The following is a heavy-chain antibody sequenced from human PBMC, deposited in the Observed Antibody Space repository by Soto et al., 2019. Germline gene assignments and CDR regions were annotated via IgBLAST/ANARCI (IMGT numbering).Heavy chain of an antibody. V-gene: IGHV3-30*18. CDR3: AKVGRVAAAGNFDY. CDR2: ISNDGSNK. CDR1: GFTFSSYG. Sequence: QVQLVESGGGVVQPGRSLRLSCAASGFTFSSYGMHWVRQAPGKGLEWVAVISNDGSNKYYADSVKGRFTISRDNSKNTLYLQMNSLRAEDTAVYYCAKVGRVAAAGNFDYWGQGTLVTVSS. D-gene: IGHD6-13*01. J-gene: IGHJ4*02.